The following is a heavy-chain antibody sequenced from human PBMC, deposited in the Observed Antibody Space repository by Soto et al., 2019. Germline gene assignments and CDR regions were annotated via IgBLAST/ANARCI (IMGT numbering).Heavy chain of an antibody. CDR2: IWYDGSNK. V-gene: IGHV3-33*01. J-gene: IGHJ6*03. CDR1: GFTFSSYG. Sequence: PGGSLRLSCAASGFTFSSYGMHWVRQAPGKGLEWVAVIWYDGSNKYYADSVKGRFTISRDNSKNTLYLQMNSLRAEDTAVYYCARDSEQHPQSDYYYMDVWGKGTTVTVSS. CDR3: ARDSEQHPQSDYYYMDV. D-gene: IGHD6-13*01.